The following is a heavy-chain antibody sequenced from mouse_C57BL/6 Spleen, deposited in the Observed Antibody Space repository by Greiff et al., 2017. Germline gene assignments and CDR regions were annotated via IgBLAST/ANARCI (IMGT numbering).Heavy chain of an antibody. CDR3: ARDYGSGYYAMDY. J-gene: IGHJ4*01. Sequence: QVQLQQSGPELVKPGASVKISCKASGYAFSSSWMNWVQQRPGKGLEWIGRIYPGDGDTNYSGKLQGKATLTADKTSSTAYMQLSRLTSDDSAVYFCARDYGSGYYAMDYWGQGTSVTVSS. D-gene: IGHD1-1*01. CDR2: IYPGDGDT. V-gene: IGHV1-82*01. CDR1: GYAFSSSW.